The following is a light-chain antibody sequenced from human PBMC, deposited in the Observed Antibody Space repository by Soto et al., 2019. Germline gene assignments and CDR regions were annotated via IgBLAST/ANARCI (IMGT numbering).Light chain of an antibody. CDR1: QGIGSW. Sequence: DIQMTQSPASVSASVGDRVTITCRASQGIGSWLAWYQQKPGQAPKLLIYAASSLHTGVPARFSGSGSGTDFTLTISSLQPEDFATYYCQQANSFPLTFGGGTKVEIK. CDR2: AAS. V-gene: IGKV1-12*01. CDR3: QQANSFPLT. J-gene: IGKJ4*01.